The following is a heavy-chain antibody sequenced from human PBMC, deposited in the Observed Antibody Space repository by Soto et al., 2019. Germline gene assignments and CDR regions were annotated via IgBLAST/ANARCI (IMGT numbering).Heavy chain of an antibody. V-gene: IGHV4-59*08. Sequence: QVQLEESGPGLVKPSETLSLTCGISGAVISSYYWSWIRQPPGKGLEWIGYVYRSGRANYNPSLKSRVSMSVDTSKNHFYLKVRSVTAADTAVYYCARHLTTVWHFDPWGPGTLVTVSS. CDR3: ARHLTTVWHFDP. J-gene: IGHJ5*02. CDR1: GAVISSYY. CDR2: VYRSGRA. D-gene: IGHD4-17*01.